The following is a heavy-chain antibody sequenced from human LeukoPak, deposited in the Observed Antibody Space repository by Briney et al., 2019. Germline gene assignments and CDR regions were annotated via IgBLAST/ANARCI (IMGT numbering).Heavy chain of an antibody. CDR2: MNPNSGNT. CDR3: ARGLIPSVVVPAAYPERGGYYYYYGMDV. D-gene: IGHD2-2*01. Sequence: ASVKVSCKASGYTFTSYDINWVRQATGQGLEWMGWMNPNSGNTGYAQKFQGRVTMTRNTSISTAYMELSSLRSEDTAVYYCARGLIPSVVVPAAYPERGGYYYYYGMDVWGRGTTVTVSS. V-gene: IGHV1-8*01. J-gene: IGHJ6*02. CDR1: GYTFTSYD.